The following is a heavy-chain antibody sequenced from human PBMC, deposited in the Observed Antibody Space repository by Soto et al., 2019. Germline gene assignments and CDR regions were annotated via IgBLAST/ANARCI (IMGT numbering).Heavy chain of an antibody. CDR3: ASSLLYSTRSYYFDY. V-gene: IGHV4-34*01. CDR2: INHSGST. D-gene: IGHD2-2*01. CDR1: GGSFSGYC. J-gene: IGHJ4*02. Sequence: SETLSLTCAVYGGSFSGYCWSWIRQPPGKGLEWIGEINHSGSTNYNPSLKSRVTISVDTSKNQFSLKLSSVTAADTAVYYCASSLLYSTRSYYFDYWGQGSLVTVSS.